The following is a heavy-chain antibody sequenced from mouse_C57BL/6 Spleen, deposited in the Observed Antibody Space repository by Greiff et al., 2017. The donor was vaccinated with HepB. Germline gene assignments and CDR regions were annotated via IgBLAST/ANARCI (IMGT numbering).Heavy chain of an antibody. V-gene: IGHV14-2*01. CDR2: IDPEDGET. J-gene: IGHJ3*01. Sequence: VQLQQSGAELVKPGASVKLSCTASGFNIKDYYMHWVKQRTEQGLEWIGRIDPEDGETKYAPTFQGKATITADTSSNTAYLQLSSLTSEDTAVYYCAGEGSSWFAYWGQGTLVTVSA. D-gene: IGHD1-1*01. CDR1: GFNIKDYY. CDR3: AGEGSSWFAY.